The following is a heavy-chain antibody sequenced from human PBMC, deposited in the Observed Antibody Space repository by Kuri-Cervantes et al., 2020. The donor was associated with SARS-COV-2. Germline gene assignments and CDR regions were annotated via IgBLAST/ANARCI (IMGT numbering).Heavy chain of an antibody. CDR3: ARVLLATYYDFWSGPLDY. CDR2: TYYRSKWYN. J-gene: IGHJ4*02. D-gene: IGHD3-3*01. Sequence: SETLSLTCAISGDSVSSNSAAWNWIRQSPSRGLEWLGRTYYRSKWYNDYAVSVKSRITINPDTSKNQFSLQLNSVTPEDTAVYYCARVLLATYYDFWSGPLDYWGQGTLVTVSS. V-gene: IGHV6-1*01. CDR1: GDSVSSNSAA.